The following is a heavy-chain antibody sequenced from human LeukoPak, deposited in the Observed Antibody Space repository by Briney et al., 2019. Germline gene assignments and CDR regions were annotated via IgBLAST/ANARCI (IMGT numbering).Heavy chain of an antibody. J-gene: IGHJ5*02. D-gene: IGHD3-22*01. CDR1: GGSISSYY. V-gene: IGHV4-59*08. CDR2: ISYSGST. CDR3: ARRVGLHSSGYYFQMGWFDP. Sequence: SETLSLTCTVSGGSISSYYWSWIRQPPGKGLEWIRYISYSGSTNYNPSLKSRVTISVDTSKNQFSLKLSSVTAADTAVYYCARRVGLHSSGYYFQMGWFDPWGQGTLVTVSS.